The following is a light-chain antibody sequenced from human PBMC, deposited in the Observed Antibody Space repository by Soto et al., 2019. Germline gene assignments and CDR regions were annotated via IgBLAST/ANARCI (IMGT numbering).Light chain of an antibody. CDR1: QTISFS. CDR2: DAS. CDR3: QQDLRPPLT. Sequence: AIRMTQSPSSLSASPGDRVTITCRASQTISFSLAWYQQKPGKAPKLLIYDASTLQSGVPSRFSASGSGTDFTLTISSLQPEDFATYYCQQDLRPPLTFGPGTKVDIK. J-gene: IGKJ3*01. V-gene: IGKV1-8*01.